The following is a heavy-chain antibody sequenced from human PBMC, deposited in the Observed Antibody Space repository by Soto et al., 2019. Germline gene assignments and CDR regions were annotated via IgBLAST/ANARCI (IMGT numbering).Heavy chain of an antibody. CDR1: NGSITDYS. V-gene: IGHV4-59*08. J-gene: IGHJ6*03. CDR3: ARVRTSLDLYYYYMDV. Sequence: QVQLQESGPGLVKPSETLSLTCTVSNGSITDYSWTWIRQPPGKPMEWIGYIYDYGSTYYNPSLGSRVAFSVDTSKNQFSLKVRSVTAADTAVYYCARVRTSLDLYYYYMDVWGIGTTVTVSS. D-gene: IGHD2-2*01. CDR2: IYDYGST.